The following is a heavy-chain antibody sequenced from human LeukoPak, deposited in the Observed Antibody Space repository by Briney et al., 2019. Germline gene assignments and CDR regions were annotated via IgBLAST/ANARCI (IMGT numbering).Heavy chain of an antibody. Sequence: GGSLRLSCAASGFTVSSNYMSWVRQAPGKGLEWVSVIYSAGSTYYADSVKGRFTISRDNAKNSLFLQMNSLRAEDTAVYYCARPDTSGWPNFDYWGQGTLVTVSS. D-gene: IGHD6-19*01. CDR3: ARPDTSGWPNFDY. CDR2: IYSAGST. J-gene: IGHJ4*02. CDR1: GFTVSSNY. V-gene: IGHV3-53*01.